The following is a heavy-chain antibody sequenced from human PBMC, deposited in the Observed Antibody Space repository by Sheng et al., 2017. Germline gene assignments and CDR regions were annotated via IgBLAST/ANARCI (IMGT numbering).Heavy chain of an antibody. V-gene: IGHV1-3*01. CDR3: ARVPLIRYFDWLFDY. J-gene: IGHJ4*02. D-gene: IGHD3-9*01. Sequence: QVQLVQSGAEVKKPGASVKVSCKASGYTFTSYAMHWVRQAPGQRLEWMGWINAGNGNTKYSQKFQGRVTITRDTSASTAYMELSSLRSEDTAVYYCARVPLIRYFDWLFDYWGQGTLVTVSS. CDR1: GYTFTSYA. CDR2: INAGNGNT.